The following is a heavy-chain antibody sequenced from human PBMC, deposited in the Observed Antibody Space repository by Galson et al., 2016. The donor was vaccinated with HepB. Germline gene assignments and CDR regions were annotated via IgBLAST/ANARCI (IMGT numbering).Heavy chain of an antibody. Sequence: SVKVSCKASGGTFNSYAVSWVRQAPGQGLEWMGGIIPIFGTAHYAQKFQGRVTITADESTSTAYMELGGLRSEDTAVYYCARIGDSTYYYYYGMDVWGQGTTVIVSS. CDR1: GGTFNSYA. D-gene: IGHD5-18*01. V-gene: IGHV1-69*13. J-gene: IGHJ6*02. CDR2: IIPIFGTA. CDR3: ARIGDSTYYYYYGMDV.